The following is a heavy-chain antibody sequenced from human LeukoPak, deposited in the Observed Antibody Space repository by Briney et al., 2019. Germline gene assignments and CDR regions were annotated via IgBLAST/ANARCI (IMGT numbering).Heavy chain of an antibody. D-gene: IGHD3-10*01. CDR3: AKVPNYYGSGSYTGYYFDY. CDR2: ISYDGSNK. CDR1: GFTFSSYG. J-gene: IGHJ4*02. V-gene: IGHV3-30*18. Sequence: GGSLRLSCAASGFTFSSYGMHWVRQAPGKGLEWVAVISYDGSNKYYADSVKGRFTISRDNSKNTLYLQMNSLRAEDTAVYYCAKVPNYYGSGSYTGYYFDYWGQGTLVTVSS.